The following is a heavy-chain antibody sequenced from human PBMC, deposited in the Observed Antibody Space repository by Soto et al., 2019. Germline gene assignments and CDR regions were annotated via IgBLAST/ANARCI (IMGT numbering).Heavy chain of an antibody. D-gene: IGHD3-22*01. J-gene: IGHJ5*02. CDR1: GYTFTSYY. V-gene: IGHV1-46*01. CDR3: ARGFQGYYDSSGYYYP. Sequence: GASVKVSCKASGYTFTSYYMHWVRQAPGQGLEWMGIINPSGGSTSYAQKFQGRVTMTRDTSTSTVYMELSSLRSEDTAVYYCARGFQGYYDSSGYYYPWGQGTLVTVSS. CDR2: INPSGGST.